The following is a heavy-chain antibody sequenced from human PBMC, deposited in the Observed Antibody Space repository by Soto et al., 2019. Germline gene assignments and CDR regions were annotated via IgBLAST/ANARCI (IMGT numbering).Heavy chain of an antibody. CDR1: GGSFSGYY. Sequence: SETLSLTCAVYGGSFSGYYWSWIRQPPGKGLEWIGEINHNGSTNYNPSLKSRVTISVDTSKNQFSLKLSSVTAADTAVYYCARRRRQQLPLHFDYWGQGTLVTVSS. CDR3: ARRRRQQLPLHFDY. D-gene: IGHD6-13*01. CDR2: INHNGST. V-gene: IGHV4-34*01. J-gene: IGHJ4*02.